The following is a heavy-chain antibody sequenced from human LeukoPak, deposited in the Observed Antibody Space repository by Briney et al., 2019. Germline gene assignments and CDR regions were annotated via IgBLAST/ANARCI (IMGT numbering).Heavy chain of an antibody. D-gene: IGHD2-8*02. CDR2: IYYSGST. CDR1: GGSISSYY. CDR3: AGRGRSWWKAYYGFDM. J-gene: IGHJ6*02. V-gene: IGHV4-59*01. Sequence: PSENLSLTCTVSGGSISSYYWSWIRQPPGKGLEWIGNIYYSGSTNYNPSLKSRVTISVDTSKNQFSLKLSSVTAADTAVYYAAGRGRSWWKAYYGFDMGGQGTTATVSS.